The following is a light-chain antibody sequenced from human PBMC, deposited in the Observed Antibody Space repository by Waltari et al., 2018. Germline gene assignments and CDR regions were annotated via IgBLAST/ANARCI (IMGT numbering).Light chain of an antibody. V-gene: IGLV2-23*01. CDR3: CSYTLTNTWL. CDR2: EDT. CDR1: SSAGGSYSL. J-gene: IGLJ3*02. Sequence: QSALTQPASVSGSPGQPITIPCTGTSSAGGSYSLVSWYRQHPGEAPRFIIFEDTKRPSGVSNRFSGSKSGNTASLTISGLQAEDEADYYCCSYTLTNTWLFGGGTKLTVL.